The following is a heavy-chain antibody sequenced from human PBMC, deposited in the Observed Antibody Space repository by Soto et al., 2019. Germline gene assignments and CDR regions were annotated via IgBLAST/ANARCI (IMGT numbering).Heavy chain of an antibody. CDR3: ARQEYCSGGSCYPNWFDP. J-gene: IGHJ5*02. CDR2: IDPSDSYT. CDR1: GYSFTSYW. D-gene: IGHD2-15*01. Sequence: SLKISCKGSGYSFTSYWISWVLQMPGKGLEWMGRIDPSDSYTNYSPSFQGHVTISADKSISTAYLQWSSLKASDTAMYYCARQEYCSGGSCYPNWFDPWGQGTLVTVSS. V-gene: IGHV5-10-1*01.